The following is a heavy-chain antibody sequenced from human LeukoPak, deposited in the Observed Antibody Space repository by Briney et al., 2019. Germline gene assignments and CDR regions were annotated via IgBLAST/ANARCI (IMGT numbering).Heavy chain of an antibody. J-gene: IGHJ4*02. CDR1: GGSFSGYY. Sequence: SETLSLTCAVYGGSFSGYYRSWIRQPPGKGLEWIGEINHSGSTNYNPSLKSRVTISVDTSKNQFSLKLSSVTAAGTAVYYCARGRRWLQSFDYWGQGTLVTVSS. CDR3: ARGRRWLQSFDY. D-gene: IGHD5-24*01. CDR2: INHSGST. V-gene: IGHV4-34*01.